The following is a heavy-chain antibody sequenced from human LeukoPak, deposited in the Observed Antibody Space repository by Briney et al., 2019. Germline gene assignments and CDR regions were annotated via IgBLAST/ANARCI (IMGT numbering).Heavy chain of an antibody. CDR1: GFTFSSYA. J-gene: IGHJ4*02. V-gene: IGHV3-23*01. CDR3: AKDRKYCSSTSCPYYFDY. D-gene: IGHD2-2*01. Sequence: GGSLRLSCAASGFTFSSYAMGWVRQAPGKGPEWVSAISGSGGSTYYADSVKGRFTISRDNSKNTLYLQMNSLRAEDTAVYYCAKDRKYCSSTSCPYYFDYWGQGTLVTVSS. CDR2: ISGSGGST.